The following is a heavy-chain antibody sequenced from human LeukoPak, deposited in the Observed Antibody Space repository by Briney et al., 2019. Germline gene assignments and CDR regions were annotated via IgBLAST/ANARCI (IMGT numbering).Heavy chain of an antibody. CDR2: ISYTSSYI. D-gene: IGHD5-12*01. Sequence: GGSLRLSCAASGFTFSTYNMNWVRQAPGKGLEWVSYISYTSSYIYYADSVKGRFTISRDNAKNSLYLQMNSLRAEDTAVYYCARKGGSSIYWGQGTLVTVSS. J-gene: IGHJ4*02. V-gene: IGHV3-21*05. CDR3: ARKGGSSIY. CDR1: GFTFSTYN.